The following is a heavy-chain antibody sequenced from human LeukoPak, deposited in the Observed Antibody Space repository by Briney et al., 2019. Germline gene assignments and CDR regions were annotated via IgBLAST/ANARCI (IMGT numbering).Heavy chain of an antibody. J-gene: IGHJ4*02. CDR1: GDSVSSNSAA. CDR3: ARSGRTTLSYQFDY. CDR2: TYYRSKWYN. V-gene: IGHV6-1*01. D-gene: IGHD2/OR15-2a*01. Sequence: SQTLSLTCAISGDSVSSNSAAWNWIRQSPSRGLEWLGRTYYRSKWYNDYAVSVKSRITINPDTSKHQFSLQLNSVTPEDTAVYYCARSGRTTLSYQFDYWGQGTLVTVSS.